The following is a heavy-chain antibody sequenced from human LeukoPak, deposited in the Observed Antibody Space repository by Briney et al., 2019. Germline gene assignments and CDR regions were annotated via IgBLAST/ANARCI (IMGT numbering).Heavy chain of an antibody. CDR1: GGSISSYY. V-gene: IGHV4-59*01. CDR3: ARAPDYYGSDPMDV. Sequence: PSETLSLTCTVSGGSISSYYWSWIRQPPGKGLEWIGYIYYSGSTNYNPSLKSRVTISVDTSKNQFSLKLSSVTAADTAVYYCARAPDYYGSDPMDVWGQGTTVTVSS. J-gene: IGHJ6*02. CDR2: IYYSGST. D-gene: IGHD3-10*01.